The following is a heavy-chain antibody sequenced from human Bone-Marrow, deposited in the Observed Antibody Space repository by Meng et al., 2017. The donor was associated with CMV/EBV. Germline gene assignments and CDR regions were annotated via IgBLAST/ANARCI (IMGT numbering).Heavy chain of an antibody. Sequence: ASVKVSCKASGYTFTGYYMHWVRQAPGQGLEWMGWINPNSGGTNYAQKFQGRVTMTRDTSISTAYMELSRPRSDDTAVYYCARELWDLGYCSSTSCRGGTGVDYWGQGTLVTVSS. V-gene: IGHV1-2*02. CDR2: INPNSGGT. D-gene: IGHD2-2*01. J-gene: IGHJ4*02. CDR1: GYTFTGYY. CDR3: ARELWDLGYCSSTSCRGGTGVDY.